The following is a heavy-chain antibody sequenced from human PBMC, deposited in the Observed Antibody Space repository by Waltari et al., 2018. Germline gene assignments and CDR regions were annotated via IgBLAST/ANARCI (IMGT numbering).Heavy chain of an antibody. J-gene: IGHJ5*02. CDR3: ARDCGGDCPRDWFDP. Sequence: QVQLQESGPGLVKPSETLSLTCTVSGGSISSYYWSWIRQPPGKGLEWIGYIYYSGSTNYNPSLKSRVTISLDTSKNQFSLKLSSVTAADTAVYYCARDCGGDCPRDWFDPWGQGTLVTVSS. CDR2: IYYSGST. CDR1: GGSISSYY. D-gene: IGHD2-21*01. V-gene: IGHV4-59*01.